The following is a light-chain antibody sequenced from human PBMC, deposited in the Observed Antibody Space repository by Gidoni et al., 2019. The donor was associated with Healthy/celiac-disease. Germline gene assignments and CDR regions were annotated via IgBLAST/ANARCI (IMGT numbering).Light chain of an antibody. CDR1: QSVSSN. CDR2: GAS. J-gene: IGKJ1*01. V-gene: IGKV3-15*01. CDR3: QQYNNWPLWT. Sequence: EIVMTTSPATLSVSPGERATLPCRASQSVSSNLAWYQQKPGQAPKLLIYGASTRATDIPARFSGSGSGTEFTLTISSLQSEDFAVYYCQQYNNWPLWTFXQXTKVEIK.